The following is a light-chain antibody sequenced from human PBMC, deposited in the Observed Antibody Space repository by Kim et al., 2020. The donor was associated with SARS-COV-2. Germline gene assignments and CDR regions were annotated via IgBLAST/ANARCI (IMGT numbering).Light chain of an antibody. CDR1: QTITTY. Sequence: SASVGDRVTITCRASQTITTYLNWYQHKPGKAPILLIYSASSLQSGVPSRFRGSGSGTDFTLTISSLQPEDFATYYCQQGYRTPYTFGQGTKLEI. CDR3: QQGYRTPYT. V-gene: IGKV1-39*01. J-gene: IGKJ2*01. CDR2: SAS.